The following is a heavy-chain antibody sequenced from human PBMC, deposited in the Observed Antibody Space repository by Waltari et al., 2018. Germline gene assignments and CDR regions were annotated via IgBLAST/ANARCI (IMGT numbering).Heavy chain of an antibody. V-gene: IGHV1-2*06. CDR3: ARDDIDY. Sequence: QVQLVQSGAEVKKPGASVQVSCTASGYTFTGYYMHWVRQAPGQGLEWMGRINPNSGGTNYAKKMKGRDTKTRDTCISTAYMELSRLRSDDTAVYYCARDDIDYWGQGTLVTVSS. CDR2: INPNSGGT. J-gene: IGHJ4*02. CDR1: GYTFTGYY.